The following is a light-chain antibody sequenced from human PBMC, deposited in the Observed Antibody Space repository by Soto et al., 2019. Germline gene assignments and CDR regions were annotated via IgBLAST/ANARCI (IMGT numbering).Light chain of an antibody. Sequence: QAVLTQPASVSVAPGQSITISFTGTSSDVGGYNYVSRSQQHQGKAPKLMVYEVSNRPSGVSNRFSGSKSGNTASLTISGLQAEDEADYYCSSYTSSSTVFGTGTKVTVL. J-gene: IGLJ1*01. V-gene: IGLV2-14*01. CDR1: SSDVGGYNY. CDR3: SSYTSSSTV. CDR2: EVS.